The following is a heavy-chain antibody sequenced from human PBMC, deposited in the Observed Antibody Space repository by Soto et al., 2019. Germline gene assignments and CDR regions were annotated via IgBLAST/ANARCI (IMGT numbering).Heavy chain of an antibody. CDR2: ISAYNGNT. V-gene: IGHV1-18*01. D-gene: IGHD2-15*01. CDR3: ARVVWYCSGGSCQNDY. Sequence: ASVKVSCKASGYTFTSYGISWVRQAPGQGLEWMGWISAYNGNTNYAQKLQGRVTMTTDTSTSTAYMELRSLRSDDTAVYYCARVVWYCSGGSCQNDYWGQGTLVTVSS. J-gene: IGHJ4*02. CDR1: GYTFTSYG.